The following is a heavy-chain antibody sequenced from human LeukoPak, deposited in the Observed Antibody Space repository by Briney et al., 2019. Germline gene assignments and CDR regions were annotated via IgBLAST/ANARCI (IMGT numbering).Heavy chain of an antibody. CDR2: INHSGST. Sequence: SETLSLTCAVYGGPFSGYYWSWIRQPPGKGLEWIGEINHSGSTNYNPSLKSRVTISVDTSKNQFSLKLRSVTAADTAVYYCARVGGITMIVVLITDAFDIWGQGTMVTVSS. D-gene: IGHD3-22*01. V-gene: IGHV4-34*01. J-gene: IGHJ3*02. CDR1: GGPFSGYY. CDR3: ARVGGITMIVVLITDAFDI.